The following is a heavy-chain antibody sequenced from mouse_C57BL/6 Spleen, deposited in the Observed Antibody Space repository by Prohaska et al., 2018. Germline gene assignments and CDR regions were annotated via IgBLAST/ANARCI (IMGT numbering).Heavy chain of an antibody. D-gene: IGHD1-1*01. CDR1: FASSW. CDR3: AREITTVERDYFDY. J-gene: IGHJ2*01. V-gene: IGHV1-61*01. CDR2: IYPSDSET. Sequence: FASSWMDLVQQRPGQGLEWIGNIYPSDSETHYNQKFKDKATLTVDKSSSTAYMQLSSLTSEDSAVYYCAREITTVERDYFDYWGQGTTLTVSS.